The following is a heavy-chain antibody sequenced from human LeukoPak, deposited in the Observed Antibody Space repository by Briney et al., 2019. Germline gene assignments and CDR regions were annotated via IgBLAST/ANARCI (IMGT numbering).Heavy chain of an antibody. J-gene: IGHJ4*02. CDR1: GYTFTSYY. Sequence: GASVKVSCKASGYTFTSYYMHWVRQAPGQGLEWMGIINPSGGSTSYAQKFHGRVTMTRDMSTSTVCMELSSLRSEDTDVYYCARVLWFGELSPFDYWGQGTLVTVSS. V-gene: IGHV1-46*01. CDR2: INPSGGST. D-gene: IGHD3-10*01. CDR3: ARVLWFGELSPFDY.